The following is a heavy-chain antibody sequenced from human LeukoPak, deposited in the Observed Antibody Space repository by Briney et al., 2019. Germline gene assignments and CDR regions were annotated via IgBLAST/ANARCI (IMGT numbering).Heavy chain of an antibody. CDR3: ARGGPSYYYDSSGYYYLDY. D-gene: IGHD3-22*01. CDR1: GYTFTSYY. Sequence: ASVKVSCKASGYTFTSYYMHWVRQAPGQGLEWMGIINPSGGSTSYAQKFQGRVTITRDTSASTAYMELSSLRSEDTAVYYCARGGPSYYYDSSGYYYLDYWGQGTLVTVSS. J-gene: IGHJ4*02. V-gene: IGHV1-46*01. CDR2: INPSGGST.